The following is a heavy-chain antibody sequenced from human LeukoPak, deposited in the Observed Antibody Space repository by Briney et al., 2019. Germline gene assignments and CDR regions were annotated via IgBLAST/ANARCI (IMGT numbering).Heavy chain of an antibody. Sequence: PGGSLRLSCAASGFTFSSYAMTWVRQAPGKGLEWVSSTSGTGEFTHYADSVKGRFTISRDNSKNTLYLQMNSLRAEDTAVYYCAKDGITFFGGAHGYFDYGGQEPLVTVSS. V-gene: IGHV3-23*01. CDR1: GFTFSSYA. D-gene: IGHD3-3*01. CDR2: TSGTGEFT. J-gene: IGHJ4*02. CDR3: AKDGITFFGGAHGYFDY.